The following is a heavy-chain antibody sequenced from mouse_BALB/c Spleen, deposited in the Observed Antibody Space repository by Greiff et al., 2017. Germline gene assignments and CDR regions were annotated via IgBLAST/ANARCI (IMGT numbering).Heavy chain of an antibody. D-gene: IGHD2-4*01. J-gene: IGHJ1*01. CDR2: INPYNGAT. CDR1: GYSFTGYY. CDR3: AYDYYWYFDV. V-gene: IGHV1-31*01. Sequence: VQLQQSGPELVKPGASVKISCKASGYSFTGYYMHWVKQSHVKSLEWIGRINPYNGATSYNQNFKDKASLTVDKSSSTAYMELHSLTSEDSAVYYCAYDYYWYFDVWGAGTTVTVSS.